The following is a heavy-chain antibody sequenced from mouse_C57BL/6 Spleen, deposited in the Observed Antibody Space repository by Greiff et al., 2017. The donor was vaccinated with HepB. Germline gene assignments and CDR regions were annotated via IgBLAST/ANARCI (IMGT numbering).Heavy chain of an antibody. CDR2: INPSTGGT. Sequence: VQLKESGPELVKPGASVKISCKASGYSFTGYYMNWVKQSPEKSLEWIGEINPSTGGTTYNQKFKAKATLTVDKSSSTAYMQLKSLTSEDSAVYYCARSGYYDYDGFAYWGQGTLVTVSA. J-gene: IGHJ3*01. CDR1: GYSFTGYY. V-gene: IGHV1-42*01. D-gene: IGHD2-4*01. CDR3: ARSGYYDYDGFAY.